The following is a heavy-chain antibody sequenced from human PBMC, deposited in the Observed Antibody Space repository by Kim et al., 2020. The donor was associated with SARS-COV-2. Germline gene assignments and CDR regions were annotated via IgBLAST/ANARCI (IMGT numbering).Heavy chain of an antibody. V-gene: IGHV4-59*01. D-gene: IGHD3-22*01. J-gene: IGHJ6*02. Sequence: YYNPALNRRITISADTSKNQFSLRLSSVTAADSAMYYRAKDYYHSSLSMDVWGQGTPVTVS. CDR3: AKDYYHSSLSMDV.